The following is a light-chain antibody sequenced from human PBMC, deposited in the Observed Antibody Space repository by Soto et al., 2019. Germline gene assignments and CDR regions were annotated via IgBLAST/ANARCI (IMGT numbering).Light chain of an antibody. CDR1: QSVSSIY. CDR2: GAS. V-gene: IGKV3-15*01. Sequence: EIVMTQSPATLSVSPGERATISWRGSQSVSSIYLAWYQQKPGQAPRLLIYGASTRATGIPARFSGSGSGTEFTLTISRLQSEDFAVYYCQQYNNWPSITFGQGTRLEI. CDR3: QQYNNWPSIT. J-gene: IGKJ5*01.